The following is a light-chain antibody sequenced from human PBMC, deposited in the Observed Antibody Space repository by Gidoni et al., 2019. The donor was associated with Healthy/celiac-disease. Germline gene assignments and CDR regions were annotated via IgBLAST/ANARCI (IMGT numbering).Light chain of an antibody. CDR2: AAS. V-gene: IGKV1-9*01. J-gene: IGKJ4*01. Sequence: DIQLTQSPSFLSASVGDRVTITCRAIQGISSYLPWYQQKPGKAPKLLIYAASTLQSGVPSRFSGSGSGTEFTLTISSLQPEDFATYYCQQLNSYLLTFXGXTKVEI. CDR3: QQLNSYLLT. CDR1: QGISSY.